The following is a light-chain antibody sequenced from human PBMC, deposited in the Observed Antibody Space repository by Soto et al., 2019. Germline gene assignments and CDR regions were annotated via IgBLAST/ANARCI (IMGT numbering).Light chain of an antibody. CDR2: GAS. J-gene: IGKJ5*01. Sequence: EIVLTQSPGTLSLSPGERATLSCRASQSVSSNFAWYQQKPGQAPSLLIYGASTRATGIPARFSGSGSGTEFTLTIISLQSEDFAVYYCQQYNNWPPITFGQGTRLEIK. CDR1: QSVSSN. V-gene: IGKV3-15*01. CDR3: QQYNNWPPIT.